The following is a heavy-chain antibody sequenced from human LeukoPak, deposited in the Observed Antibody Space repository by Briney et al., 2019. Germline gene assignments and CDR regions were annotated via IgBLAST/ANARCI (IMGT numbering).Heavy chain of an antibody. V-gene: IGHV3-23*01. CDR1: GFSFSVYA. J-gene: IGHJ4*02. CDR3: AKARGATVNDPADY. D-gene: IGHD1-26*01. Sequence: VGSLRLSCAASGFSFSVYAMNWVRQAPGKGLEWVSSFGGSGGGPWHAASVKGRFSISRDNSKNTLYLQMSSLSDEDTALYYCAKARGATVNDPADYWGQGILVTVSS. CDR2: FGGSGGGP.